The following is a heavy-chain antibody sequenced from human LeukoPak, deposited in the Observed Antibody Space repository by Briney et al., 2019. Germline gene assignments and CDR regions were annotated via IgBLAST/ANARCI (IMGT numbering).Heavy chain of an antibody. CDR2: IKQDGSEK. V-gene: IGHV3-7*01. Sequence: GSLRLSCAASGFTSSSYWMSWVRQAPGKGREWVANIKQDGSEKYYVDSVKGRFTISRDNAKNSLYLQMNSLRAEDTAVYYCARENPGSYFDYWGQGTLVTVSS. CDR1: GFTSSSYW. D-gene: IGHD3-10*01. CDR3: ARENPGSYFDY. J-gene: IGHJ4*02.